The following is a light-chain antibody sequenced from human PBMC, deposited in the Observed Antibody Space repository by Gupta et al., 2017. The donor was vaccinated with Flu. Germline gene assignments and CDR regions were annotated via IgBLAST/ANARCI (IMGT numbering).Light chain of an antibody. J-gene: IGKJ1*01. CDR3: QQYNNWPYTWT. V-gene: IGKV3-15*01. Sequence: EIVMTQSPATLSVSPGERATLSCRASQSVSSNLAWYQQKPGQAPRLLIYGASTRATGIPARFSGSGSGTEFXLTISSXQSEDFAVYYCQQYNNWPYTWTFGXGTKVEIK. CDR1: QSVSSN. CDR2: GAS.